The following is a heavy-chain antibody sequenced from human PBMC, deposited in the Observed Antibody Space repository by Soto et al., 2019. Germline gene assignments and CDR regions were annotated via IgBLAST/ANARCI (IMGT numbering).Heavy chain of an antibody. Sequence: EVQLVESGGGLVRPGGSLRLSCAASGFTFNNAWMNWVRQAPGKGLEWVGRIRSKADGGTTDYAAPVKDRFTISRDDSKNTMHLQMNSRKTEDTAVYYCTTEPDYSNYFEYWGQGTLVTVSS. V-gene: IGHV3-15*07. D-gene: IGHD4-4*01. J-gene: IGHJ4*02. CDR3: TTEPDYSNYFEY. CDR1: GFTFNNAW. CDR2: IRSKADGGTT.